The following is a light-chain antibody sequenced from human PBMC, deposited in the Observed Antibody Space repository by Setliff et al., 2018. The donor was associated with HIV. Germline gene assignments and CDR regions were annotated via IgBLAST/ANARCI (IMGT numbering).Light chain of an antibody. CDR1: SSDVRDYY. CDR3: CSYLGAYSRV. J-gene: IGLJ3*02. CDR2: DLN. Sequence: QSALTQPRSVSGSPGQSVTISCTGTSSDVRDYYVSWYQQHPGKVPKLLIYDLNKRPSGVPDRFSGSKSGNTASLTISGLQAEDEAGYYCCSYLGAYSRVFGGGTKVTVL. V-gene: IGLV2-11*01.